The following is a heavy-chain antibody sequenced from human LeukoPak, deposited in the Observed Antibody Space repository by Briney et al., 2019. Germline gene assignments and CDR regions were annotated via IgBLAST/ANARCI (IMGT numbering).Heavy chain of an antibody. V-gene: IGHV3-30*04. D-gene: IGHD6-19*01. CDR2: ISYDGSNK. CDR1: GFTFSSYA. J-gene: IGHJ4*02. Sequence: GGSLRLSCAASGFTFSSYAMYWVRQAPGKGLGWVAVISYDGSNKYYADSVKGRFTISRDNSKNTLYLQMNSLRAEDTAVYYCARLVGPVADYWGQGTLVTVSS. CDR3: ARLVGPVADY.